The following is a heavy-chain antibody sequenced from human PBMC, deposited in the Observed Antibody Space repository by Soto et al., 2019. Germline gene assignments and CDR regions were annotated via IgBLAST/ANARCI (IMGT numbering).Heavy chain of an antibody. D-gene: IGHD3-10*01. V-gene: IGHV1-18*01. CDR2: NSADNGNT. J-gene: IGHJ4*02. CDR3: AGVGEFGGIGY. CDR1: GYTFTSYG. Sequence: QVQLVQSRAEVKKPGASAKVFCKASGYTFTSYGISWERQAPGQGLEWMGWNSADNGNTNYAQKHQSKVTMTTDTSTRTAYMELSSLRSDDTAVYYCAGVGEFGGIGYWGQGSLVTVSS.